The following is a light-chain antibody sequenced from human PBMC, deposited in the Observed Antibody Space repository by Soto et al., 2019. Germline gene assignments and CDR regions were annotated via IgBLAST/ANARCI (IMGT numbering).Light chain of an antibody. CDR2: DAS. J-gene: IGKJ1*01. V-gene: IGKV3-20*01. CDR1: QSVSSY. Sequence: EIVLTQSPATLSLSPRARDPLSCRDSQSVSSYLAWYQQNPGQAPRLLIYDASNRATGIPDRFSGSGSGTDFTLTITRLEPEDFAVYYCQQYGGSVPWTFGQGTKVDIK. CDR3: QQYGGSVPWT.